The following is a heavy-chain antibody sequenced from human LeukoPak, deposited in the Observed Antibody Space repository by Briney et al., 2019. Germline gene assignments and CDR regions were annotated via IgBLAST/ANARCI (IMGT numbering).Heavy chain of an antibody. V-gene: IGHV4-39*01. J-gene: IGHJ4*02. CDR3: ATQDSSHY. Sequence: PSETLSPTCTVSGDSVSSTNYYWGWIRQPPGRGLEWIASIRYSESAYYSPSLKSRATISVDTSKNQFSLRLRSLTATDTAVYYCATQDSSHYWGQGILVTVSA. CDR2: IRYSESA. D-gene: IGHD3-22*01. CDR1: GDSVSSTNYY.